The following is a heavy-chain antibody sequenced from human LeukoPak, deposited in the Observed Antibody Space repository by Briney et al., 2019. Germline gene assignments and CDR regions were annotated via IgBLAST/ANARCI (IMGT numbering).Heavy chain of an antibody. CDR1: GDTISSLH. V-gene: IGHV4-59*01. Sequence: SETLPLTCTVSGDTISSLHWSWSRQPPGKGLEWIGYIYHSGSTNYNPSLKSRVTISADTSKDQFSLQLASVTAADTAVYYCATGYSSTWYYFDYWGQGTLVTVSS. J-gene: IGHJ4*02. D-gene: IGHD6-13*01. CDR2: IYHSGST. CDR3: ATGYSSTWYYFDY.